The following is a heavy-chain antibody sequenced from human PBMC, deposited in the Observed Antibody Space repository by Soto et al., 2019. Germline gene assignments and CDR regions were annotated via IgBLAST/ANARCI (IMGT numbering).Heavy chain of an antibody. CDR3: AREGDDRDFDY. J-gene: IGHJ4*02. CDR2: IYSGGST. Sequence: GGSLRLSCAASGFTVSSNYMSWVRQAPGKGLEWVSVIYSGGSTYYADSVKGRFTISRDNSKNTLYLQMNSLRAEDTAVYYCAREGDDRDFDYWAQGTLVTVSS. CDR1: GFTVSSNY. V-gene: IGHV3-53*01. D-gene: IGHD1-26*01.